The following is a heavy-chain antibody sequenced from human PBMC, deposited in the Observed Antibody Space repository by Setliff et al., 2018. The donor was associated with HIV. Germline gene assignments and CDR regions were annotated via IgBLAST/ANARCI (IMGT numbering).Heavy chain of an antibody. CDR1: GFTFSSYG. CDR3: ATSLPPGISYVYDAFDI. Sequence: GGSLRLSCAASGFTFSSYGMYWVRQSPGKGPEWMAFVRFDGDYEYYAESVKGRFTVSRDNSKNSLYLQMNSLRAEDTAVYYCATSLPPGISYVYDAFDIWGQGTMVTVSS. D-gene: IGHD3-16*01. CDR2: VRFDGDYE. J-gene: IGHJ3*02. V-gene: IGHV3-30*02.